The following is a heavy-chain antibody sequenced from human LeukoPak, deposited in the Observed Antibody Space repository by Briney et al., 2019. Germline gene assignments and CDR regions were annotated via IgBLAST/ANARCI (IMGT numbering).Heavy chain of an antibody. D-gene: IGHD4-23*01. V-gene: IGHV3-33*01. CDR3: TTDVRWEVTPFDY. Sequence: GGSLRLSCAASGFTFSGYGMHWVRQAPGKGLEWVTVIWSDGSNKYYADSVKGRFTISRDNSKNTLYLQMNSLKTEDTAVYYCTTDVRWEVTPFDYWGQGTLVTVSS. J-gene: IGHJ4*02. CDR2: IWSDGSNK. CDR1: GFTFSGYG.